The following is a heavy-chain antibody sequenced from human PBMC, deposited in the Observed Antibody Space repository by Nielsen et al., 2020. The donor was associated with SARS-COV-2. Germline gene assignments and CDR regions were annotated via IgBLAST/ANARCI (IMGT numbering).Heavy chain of an antibody. J-gene: IGHJ3*02. CDR1: GYRFINNW. CDR2: IYPGDSET. D-gene: IGHD1-1*01. CDR3: GRHLSVVHKGLEI. V-gene: IGHV5-51*01. Sequence: GESLKISCQGSGYRFINNWIGWVRQMPGKGLEWMGIIYPGDSETRYSPSFQGQVTISADKSNSTAYLHWSSLKASDTAMYYCGRHLSVVHKGLEIWGQGTMVTVSS.